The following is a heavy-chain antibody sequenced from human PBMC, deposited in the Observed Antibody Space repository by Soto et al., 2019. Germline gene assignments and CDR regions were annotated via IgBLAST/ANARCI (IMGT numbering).Heavy chain of an antibody. J-gene: IGHJ4*02. CDR1: GGSFSGCY. Sequence: PSETLSLTCAVSGGSFSGCYWSWIRQPPGKGLEWIGEIIHTGSTNYNPSLKSRVTMSIDTSKKQISLKLSSVTAADTAVYYCARVGQPPSDYWGQGTLVTVSS. D-gene: IGHD2-2*01. CDR3: ARVGQPPSDY. V-gene: IGHV4-34*12. CDR2: IIHTGST.